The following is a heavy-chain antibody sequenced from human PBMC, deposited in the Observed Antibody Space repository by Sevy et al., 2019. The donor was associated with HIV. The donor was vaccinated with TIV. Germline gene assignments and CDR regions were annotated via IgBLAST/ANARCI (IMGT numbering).Heavy chain of an antibody. D-gene: IGHD5-18*01. J-gene: IGHJ4*02. CDR2: IYHSASI. CDR1: GGAITSGDYY. Sequence: SETLSLTCTVSGGAITSGDYYWNWIRQPPGKGLEWIGYIYHSASIFYNPSLQSRAIISQDTSKNQCSLKLSSVTAADTAVYFCARERGYTYLFMDIWGQGTPVTVSS. V-gene: IGHV4-30-4*01. CDR3: ARERGYTYLFMDI.